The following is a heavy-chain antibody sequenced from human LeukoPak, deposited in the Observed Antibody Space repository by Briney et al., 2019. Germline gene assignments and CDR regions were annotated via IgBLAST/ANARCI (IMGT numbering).Heavy chain of an antibody. V-gene: IGHV3-30-3*01. J-gene: IGHJ4*02. CDR1: GFTFSSYA. D-gene: IGHD2/OR15-2a*01. CDR3: SRSFGSRGGPYYFDY. Sequence: PGRSLRLSCAASGFTFSSYAMHWVRQAPGQGLEWVAVISYDGSNKYYADSVKGRFTTSRDNSKNTLYLQMNSLRAEDTAVYYCSRSFGSRGGPYYFDYWGQGTLVTVSS. CDR2: ISYDGSNK.